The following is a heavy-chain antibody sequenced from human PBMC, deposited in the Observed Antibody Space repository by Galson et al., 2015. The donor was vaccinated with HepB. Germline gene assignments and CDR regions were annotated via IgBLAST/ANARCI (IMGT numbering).Heavy chain of an antibody. CDR2: ISGSGDDE. CDR3: SKSKATTVIDWFDP. J-gene: IGHJ5*02. Sequence: SLRLSCAASGFTFSDYVISWVRQAPGKGLEWVSGISGSGDDEYYPDHVKGRFTIPRDNLKRTVYLHMDNLRAEDTAMYYCSKSKATTVIDWFDPWGQGTLVTVSS. D-gene: IGHD1-14*01. V-gene: IGHV3-23*01. CDR1: GFTFSDYV.